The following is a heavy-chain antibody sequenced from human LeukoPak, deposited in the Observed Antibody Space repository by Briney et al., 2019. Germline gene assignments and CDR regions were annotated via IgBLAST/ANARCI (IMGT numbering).Heavy chain of an antibody. D-gene: IGHD3-16*01. CDR1: GGSISSYY. V-gene: IGHV4-59*01. J-gene: IGHJ4*02. Sequence: SKTLSLTCTVSGGSISSYYWSWIRQPPGKGLEWIGYIYYSGSTNYNPSLKSRVTISVDTSKNQFSLKLSSVTAADTAVYYCAREGGGNFDYWDQGTLVTVSS. CDR3: AREGGGNFDY. CDR2: IYYSGST.